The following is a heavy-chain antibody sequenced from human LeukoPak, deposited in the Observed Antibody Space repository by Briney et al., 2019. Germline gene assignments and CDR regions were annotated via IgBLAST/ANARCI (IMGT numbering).Heavy chain of an antibody. D-gene: IGHD4-17*01. CDR3: ARSRGLRFDY. V-gene: IGHV3-64*01. CDR2: ISSNGGST. J-gene: IGHJ4*02. Sequence: GGSLRLSCAASGFTFSSYAMHWVRQAPGKGLEYVSAISSNGGSTYYANSVKGRFTISRDNSKNTLYLQMGSLRAEDMAVYYCARSRGLRFDYWGQGTLVTVSS. CDR1: GFTFSSYA.